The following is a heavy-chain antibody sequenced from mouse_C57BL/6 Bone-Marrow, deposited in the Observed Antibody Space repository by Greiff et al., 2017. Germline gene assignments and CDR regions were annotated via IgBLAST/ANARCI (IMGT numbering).Heavy chain of an antibody. V-gene: IGHV1-18*01. CDR2: INPNNGGT. J-gene: IGHJ3*01. Sequence: VQLQQSGPELVKPGASVKIPCKASGYTFTDYNMDWVKQSHGKSLEWIGDINPNNGGTIYNQKFKGKATLTVDKSSSTAYMALRSLTSEATAVXYGERRGYGRGAYWGQGTLVTGSA. CDR1: GYTFTDYN. CDR3: ERRGYGRGAY. D-gene: IGHD1-2*01.